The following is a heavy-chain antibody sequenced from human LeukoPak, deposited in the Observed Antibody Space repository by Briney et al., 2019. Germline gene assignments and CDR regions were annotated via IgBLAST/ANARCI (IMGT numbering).Heavy chain of an antibody. Sequence: PGGSLRLSCAASGFTFSSYWMSWVRQAPGKGLEWVANIKQDGSEKYYVDSVKGRFTISRDNAKNSLYLQMNSLRAEDTAVYYCARHVVRGHSVPFDYWGQGTLVTVSS. V-gene: IGHV3-7*01. J-gene: IGHJ4*02. CDR3: ARHVVRGHSVPFDY. CDR2: IKQDGSEK. D-gene: IGHD3-10*01. CDR1: GFTFSSYW.